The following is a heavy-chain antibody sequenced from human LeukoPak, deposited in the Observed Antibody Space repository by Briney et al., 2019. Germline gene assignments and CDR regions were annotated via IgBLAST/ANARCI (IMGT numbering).Heavy chain of an antibody. V-gene: IGHV3-66*01. J-gene: IGHJ4*02. D-gene: IGHD3-9*01. CDR1: GFTVSSNY. Sequence: GGSLRLSCAASGFTVSSNYMSWVRQAPGKGLEWVSVIYSGGSTYYADSVKGRFTISRDNSKNTLYLQMNSLRAEDTAVYYCARDHSDYDILTGYYVHWGQGTLVTVSS. CDR2: IYSGGST. CDR3: ARDHSDYDILTGYYVH.